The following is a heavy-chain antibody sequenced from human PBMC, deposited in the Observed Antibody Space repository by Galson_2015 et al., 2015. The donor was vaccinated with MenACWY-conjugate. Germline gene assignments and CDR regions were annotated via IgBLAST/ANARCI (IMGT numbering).Heavy chain of an antibody. V-gene: IGHV3-23*05. CDR2: ISSSGSRT. D-gene: IGHD3-3*01. CDR1: GFTFSTFG. Sequence: SLRLSCAVSGFTFSTFGMSWVRQAPGKGLEWVAAISSSGSRTYYADSVKGRFIISRDNSDNSLYLKMNSLGAEDTAVYYCAKASFGVTIGEVFAFDSWGQGTMITVSS. J-gene: IGHJ3*01. CDR3: AKASFGVTIGEVFAFDS.